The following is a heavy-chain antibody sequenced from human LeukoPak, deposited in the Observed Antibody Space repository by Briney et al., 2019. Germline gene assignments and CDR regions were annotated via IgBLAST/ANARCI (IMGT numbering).Heavy chain of an antibody. V-gene: IGHV3-30-3*01. CDR1: GFTFRTFA. CDR3: ARDLPPLDY. Sequence: PGRSLRLSCAASGFTFRTFAMHWVRQAPGKGLEWVALTSFDEGNRGYADSVKGRFTISRDNSKNTLYLQMNSLTVEDTAVYYCARDLPPLDYWGQGTLVTVSS. J-gene: IGHJ4*02. CDR2: TSFDEGNR.